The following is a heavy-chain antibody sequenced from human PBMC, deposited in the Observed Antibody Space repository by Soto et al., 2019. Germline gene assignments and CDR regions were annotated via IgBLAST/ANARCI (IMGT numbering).Heavy chain of an antibody. Sequence: QVQLQESGPGLVKPSETLSLTCTVSGGSVSSGSYYWSWMRQPPGKGLEWLGYIYYSGSTNYNPSLKSRVTMSVDTTKKQFSLKLRSVTAADPAVYYCAGDQCAYSYGNSYYGMDVWGQGTTVTVS. CDR2: IYYSGST. CDR3: AGDQCAYSYGNSYYGMDV. J-gene: IGHJ6*02. D-gene: IGHD5-18*01. V-gene: IGHV4-61*01. CDR1: GGSVSSGSYY.